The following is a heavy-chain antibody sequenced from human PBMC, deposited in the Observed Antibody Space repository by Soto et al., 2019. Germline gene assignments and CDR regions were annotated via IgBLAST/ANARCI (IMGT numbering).Heavy chain of an antibody. Sequence: QVPLVQSGAEVKKPGSSVTVSCKASGGTFSSYAIHWVRQAPGQGLEWMGGIIPMYGPAKYAQRFQGRVTITADEYPTTVYMELTSLTSQDTAVYYCARVTSMVRGVIDNWFHPSGHGTLVTVSS. J-gene: IGHJ5*02. D-gene: IGHD3-10*01. CDR1: GGTFSSYA. CDR3: ARVTSMVRGVIDNWFHP. CDR2: IIPMYGPA. V-gene: IGHV1-69*01.